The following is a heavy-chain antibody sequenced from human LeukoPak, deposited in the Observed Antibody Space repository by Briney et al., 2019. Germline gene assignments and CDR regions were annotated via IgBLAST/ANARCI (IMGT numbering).Heavy chain of an antibody. Sequence: ASVKVSCKASGYTFTGYYMHWVRQAPGQGLEWMGWINPNSGGTNYAQKFQGRVTMTRDTSISTAYMELSRLRSDDTAVYYCARDSSHGSGSYYIFDYWGQGTLVTVSS. CDR1: GYTFTGYY. J-gene: IGHJ4*02. CDR3: ARDSSHGSGSYYIFDY. V-gene: IGHV1-2*02. CDR2: INPNSGGT. D-gene: IGHD3-10*01.